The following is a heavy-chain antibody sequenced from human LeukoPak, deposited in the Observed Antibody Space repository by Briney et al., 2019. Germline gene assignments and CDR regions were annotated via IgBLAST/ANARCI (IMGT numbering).Heavy chain of an antibody. V-gene: IGHV1-2*02. D-gene: IGHD3-22*01. CDR2: FNPNSGAT. CDR1: GYSFTGYY. Sequence: ASVKVSCKASGYSFTGYYMHWVRQAPGQGLEWMGWFNPNSGATNYAQKFQGRVTMTRDMSISTAYMELSSLRSDDTAVYYCARDAGVYSVGFAVYWGQGTLVTVSS. CDR3: ARDAGVYSVGFAVY. J-gene: IGHJ4*02.